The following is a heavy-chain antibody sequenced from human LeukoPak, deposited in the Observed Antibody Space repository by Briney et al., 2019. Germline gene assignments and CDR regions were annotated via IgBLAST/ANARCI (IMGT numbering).Heavy chain of an antibody. J-gene: IGHJ6*02. CDR3: ARNIITVFGVVTYGMDV. D-gene: IGHD3-3*01. CDR1: GFTVSSNY. CDR2: IYSGGGT. V-gene: IGHV3-66*01. Sequence: PGESLRLSCAASGFTVSSNYMSWVRQAPGKGLEWVSVIYSGGGTYYADSVKGRFTISRDNSKNTLYLQMNSLRAEDTAVYYCARNIITVFGVVTYGMDVWGQGTTVTVSS.